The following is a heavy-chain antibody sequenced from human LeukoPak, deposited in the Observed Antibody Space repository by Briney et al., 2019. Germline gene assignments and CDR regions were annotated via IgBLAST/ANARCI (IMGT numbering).Heavy chain of an antibody. D-gene: IGHD5-24*01. CDR1: GYSISSSYY. J-gene: IGHJ4*02. V-gene: IGHV4-61*01. CDR2: IYYSGST. CDR3: ARAAGGWLQPTGFDY. Sequence: PSETLSLTCTVSGYSISSSYYWSWIRQPPGKGLEWIGYIYYSGSTNYNPSLKSRVTISVDTSKNQFSLKLSSVTTADTAVYYCARAAGGWLQPTGFDYWGQGTLVTVSS.